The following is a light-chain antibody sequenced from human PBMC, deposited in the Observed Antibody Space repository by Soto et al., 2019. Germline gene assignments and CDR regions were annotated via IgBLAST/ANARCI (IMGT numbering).Light chain of an antibody. Sequence: DIVMTQSPDSLAVSLGERATINCKSSQSVLYSSNNKNYLAWYQQKPGQPPKLLIYWASTRESGVPDRFSGSGSGTDFPLTISSLQAEDVAVYYCQQYYSTVLTFGGGTKVEIK. J-gene: IGKJ4*01. CDR2: WAS. CDR3: QQYYSTVLT. V-gene: IGKV4-1*01. CDR1: QSVLYSSNNKNY.